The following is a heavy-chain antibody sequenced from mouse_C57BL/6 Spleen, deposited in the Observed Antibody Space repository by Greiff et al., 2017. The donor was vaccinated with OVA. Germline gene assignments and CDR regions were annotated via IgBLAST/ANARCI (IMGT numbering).Heavy chain of an antibody. CDR2: ISSGSSTI. D-gene: IGHD4-1*01. Sequence: EVQLVESGGGLVKPGGSLKLSCAASGFTFSDYGMHWVRQAPEKGLEWVAYISSGSSTIYYADTVKGRFTISRDNAKNTLFLQMTRLRSEDTAMYYCARAGRGFAYWGQGTLVTVSA. CDR1: GFTFSDYG. V-gene: IGHV5-17*01. CDR3: ARAGRGFAY. J-gene: IGHJ3*01.